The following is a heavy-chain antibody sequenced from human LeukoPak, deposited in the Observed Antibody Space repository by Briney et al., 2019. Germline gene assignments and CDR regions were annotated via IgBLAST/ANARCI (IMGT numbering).Heavy chain of an antibody. CDR3: ARGRANWDYDFDL. CDR1: GDTFVSRH. V-gene: IGHV4-34*01. J-gene: IGHJ4*02. CDR2: VSHSGIT. D-gene: IGHD1-7*01. Sequence: SETLSLTCAAFGDTFVSRHWSWIRQSPGKGLEWLGEVSHSGITNYSPSLKSRISISVDTSKDQFSPKLASVTAADTAIYYCARGRANWDYDFDLWGQGTLVTVSS.